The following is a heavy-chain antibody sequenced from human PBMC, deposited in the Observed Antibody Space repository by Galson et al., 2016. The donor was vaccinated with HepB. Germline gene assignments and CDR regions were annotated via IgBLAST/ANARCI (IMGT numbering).Heavy chain of an antibody. Sequence: SETLSLTCTVSGGSVTSASYYWGWIRQPPGKGLEWIGCIYYSGSTKKNPSLKSRVTISVDTSKNQFSLKLNSVTAADTAVYYCARKERTYKTGTGRIDYWGQGTLVTVSS. CDR1: GGSVTSASYY. D-gene: IGHD1/OR15-1a*01. CDR2: IYYSGST. J-gene: IGHJ4*02. V-gene: IGHV4-61*01. CDR3: ARKERTYKTGTGRIDY.